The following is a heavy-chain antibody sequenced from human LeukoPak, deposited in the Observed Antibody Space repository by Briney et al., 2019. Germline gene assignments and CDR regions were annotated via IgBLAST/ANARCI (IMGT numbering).Heavy chain of an antibody. D-gene: IGHD5-12*01. J-gene: IGHJ5*02. V-gene: IGHV3-21*01. CDR2: ISTTSRHI. CDR1: GFTLGSYS. CDR3: ARDLAPPTILARWLDP. Sequence: GGSLRLSCAASGFTLGSYSMNWVRQAPGKGLEWVASISTTSRHIHYADSLKGRFTISRDNPKNSLFLQMDSLRAEDTAIYYCARDLAPPTILARWLDPWGQGTLVTVSS.